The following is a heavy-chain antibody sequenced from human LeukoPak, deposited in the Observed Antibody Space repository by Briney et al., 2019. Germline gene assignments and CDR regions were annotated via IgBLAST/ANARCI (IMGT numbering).Heavy chain of an antibody. D-gene: IGHD3-22*01. CDR2: IYYSGST. J-gene: IGHJ4*02. CDR3: AREGSGYFFAQIDY. V-gene: IGHV4-61*01. CDR1: GGSISSTSCY. Sequence: SETLSLTCSVSGGSISSTSCYWGWIRQPPGKGLEWIGYIYYSGSTNYNPPLKSRVTISVDTSKNQFSLKLSSVTAADTAVYYCAREGSGYFFAQIDYWGQGTLVTVSS.